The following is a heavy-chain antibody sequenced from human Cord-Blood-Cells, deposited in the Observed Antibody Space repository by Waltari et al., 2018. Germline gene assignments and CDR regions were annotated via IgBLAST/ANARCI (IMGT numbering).Heavy chain of an antibody. D-gene: IGHD6-13*01. J-gene: IGHJ4*02. Sequence: QVQLQQWGAGLLKPSETLSLTCAVYGGSFSGYYWRWIRQPPGKGLEWIGEINHSGSTNYNPSLKSRVTISVDTSKNQFSLKLSSVTAADTAVYYCARENEIGIAASFDYWGQGTLVTVSS. CDR1: GGSFSGYY. CDR3: ARENEIGIAASFDY. CDR2: INHSGST. V-gene: IGHV4-34*01.